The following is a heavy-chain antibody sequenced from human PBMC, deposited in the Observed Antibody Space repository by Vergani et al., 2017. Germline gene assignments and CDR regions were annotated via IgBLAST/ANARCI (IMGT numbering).Heavy chain of an antibody. CDR3: ATPQTVTTGGMEV. J-gene: IGHJ6*02. D-gene: IGHD4-17*01. Sequence: EVQLVQSGAEVKKPGATMKISCKVSGYTFTDHYMPWVKQAPGKGLEWMGLVDTEDGETIYAEKFKGRVTIDADTSTDTAHFELSSLRSEDTSVYYCATPQTVTTGGMEVWGQGTTVIVSS. CDR2: VDTEDGET. V-gene: IGHV1-69-2*01. CDR1: GYTFTDHY.